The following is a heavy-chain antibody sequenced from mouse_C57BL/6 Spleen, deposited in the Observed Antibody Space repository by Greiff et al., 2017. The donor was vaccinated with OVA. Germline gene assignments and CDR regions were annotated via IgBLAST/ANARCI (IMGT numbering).Heavy chain of an antibody. Sequence: EVQRVESGGGLVKPGGSLTLSCAASGFTFSDYGMHWVRQAPEKGLEWVAYISSGSSTIYYADTVKGRVTISRDNAKNTLFLQMTSLRSEDTAMYYCAREITTNYYAMDYWGQGTSVTVSS. D-gene: IGHD2-4*01. J-gene: IGHJ4*01. V-gene: IGHV5-17*01. CDR3: AREITTNYYAMDY. CDR2: ISSGSSTI. CDR1: GFTFSDYG.